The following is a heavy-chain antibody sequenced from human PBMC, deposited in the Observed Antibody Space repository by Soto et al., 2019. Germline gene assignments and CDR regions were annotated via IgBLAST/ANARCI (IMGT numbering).Heavy chain of an antibody. CDR1: GFTFSTYW. Sequence: GGSLRLSCVVSGFTFSTYWMHWVRQAPGKGLVWVSRINSDGSSTTYADSVKGRFTVSRDNAKNSLYLQMKSLRAEDTAVYYCARGANPSVFHLVQTANRNTAFDPWGQGTLVTVSS. V-gene: IGHV3-74*03. CDR3: ARGANPSVFHLVQTANRNTAFDP. CDR2: INSDGSST. J-gene: IGHJ5*02. D-gene: IGHD1-1*01.